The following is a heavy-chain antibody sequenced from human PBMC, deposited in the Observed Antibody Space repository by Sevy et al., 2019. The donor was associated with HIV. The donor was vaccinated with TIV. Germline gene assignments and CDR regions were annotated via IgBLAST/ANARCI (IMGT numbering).Heavy chain of an antibody. CDR2: MKQDGSEE. Sequence: GGSLRLSCAASGFSFRIYWMSWVRQAPGKGLEWVATMKQDGSEEDYVDSVKGRFTISRDNDKNSLFLQMNSLSAEDAAVYYCVREGLGGYSYSLDYWGHGTLVTVSS. J-gene: IGHJ4*01. V-gene: IGHV3-7*01. CDR1: GFSFRIYW. D-gene: IGHD5-18*01. CDR3: VREGLGGYSYSLDY.